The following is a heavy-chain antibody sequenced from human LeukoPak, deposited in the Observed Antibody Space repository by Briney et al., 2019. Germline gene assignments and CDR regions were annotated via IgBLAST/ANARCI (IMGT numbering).Heavy chain of an antibody. J-gene: IGHJ4*02. Sequence: GGSLRLSCAASGFTVSSYSMNWVRQAPGKGLEWVSSISSSSSYIYYADSVKGRFTISRDNAKNSLYLQMNSLRAEDTAVYYCARDLNYYDSSGYWPLDYWGQGTLVTVSS. CDR1: GFTVSSYS. D-gene: IGHD3-22*01. CDR2: ISSSSSYI. V-gene: IGHV3-21*01. CDR3: ARDLNYYDSSGYWPLDY.